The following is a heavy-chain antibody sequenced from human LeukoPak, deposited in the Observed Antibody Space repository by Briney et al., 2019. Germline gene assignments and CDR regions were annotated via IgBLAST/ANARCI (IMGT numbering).Heavy chain of an antibody. CDR3: AKDPIVAGGY. CDR1: GFTFSNYW. V-gene: IGHV3-21*04. D-gene: IGHD5-12*01. J-gene: IGHJ4*02. CDR2: ISSGSGYI. Sequence: PGGSLRLSCAASGFTFSNYWMHWVRQAPGKGLEWVSSISSGSGYINYADSVKGRFTVSRDNAKNTLYLQMESLRDEDTAIYYCAKDPIVAGGYWGQGTLVTVSS.